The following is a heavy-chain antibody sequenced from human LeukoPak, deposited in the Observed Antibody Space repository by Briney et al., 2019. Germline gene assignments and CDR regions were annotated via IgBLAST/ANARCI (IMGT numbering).Heavy chain of an antibody. CDR3: AKDGKWFGLNWFDP. CDR1: GFTFSDYY. D-gene: IGHD3-10*01. V-gene: IGHV3-11*04. J-gene: IGHJ5*02. CDR2: VSSGSSTI. Sequence: PGGSLRLSCAASGFTFSDYYMSWIRQAPGKALEWVSYVSSGSSTIYYADSVKGRFTVSRDNGKRSLYLHMNSLRAEDTAVYYCAKDGKWFGLNWFDPWGQGTLVTVSS.